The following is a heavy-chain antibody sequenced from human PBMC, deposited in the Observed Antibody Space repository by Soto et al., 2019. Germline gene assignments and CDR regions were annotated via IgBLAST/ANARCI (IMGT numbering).Heavy chain of an antibody. CDR1: GGSFSGYY. CDR3: ARLSYYHYIWGSYRHRGAFDI. V-gene: IGHV4-34*01. Sequence: SETLSLTCAVDGGSFSGYYWRWIRQPPGKGLEWLGEINHSGSTNYNPSLKSRVTISVDTSKNQFSLKLSSVTAADTAVYYCARLSYYHYIWGSYRHRGAFDIWGQGTMVTVSS. J-gene: IGHJ3*02. D-gene: IGHD3-16*02. CDR2: INHSGST.